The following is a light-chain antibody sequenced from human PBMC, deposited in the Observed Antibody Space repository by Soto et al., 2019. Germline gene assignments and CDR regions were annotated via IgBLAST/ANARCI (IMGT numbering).Light chain of an antibody. CDR1: QSVSSIY. CDR3: EQYGSSPRT. V-gene: IGKV3-20*01. Sequence: EILLTQSPGNLALSPGERATLSCKVSQSVSSIYFAWYQQKRGQAPRLLIYGVSSRATGIPDRFCGSGSGTDFTLTIRRLEPEDSAVYYCEQYGSSPRTFGQGTKVDI. J-gene: IGKJ1*01. CDR2: GVS.